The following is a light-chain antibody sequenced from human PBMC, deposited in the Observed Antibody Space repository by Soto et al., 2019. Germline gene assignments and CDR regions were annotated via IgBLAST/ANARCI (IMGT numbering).Light chain of an antibody. CDR1: QTINNN. CDR3: QQYGIFPIT. J-gene: IGKJ5*01. CDR2: GAS. V-gene: IGKV3-20*01. Sequence: VMTQAPSTRSVSPGKRATLSCRASQTINNNVAWYQLKDGQVPRLVIYGASTRATGIPDRFSGSGSGTDFTLTISRLEPEDFAVYYCQQYGIFPITFGQGTRLEIK.